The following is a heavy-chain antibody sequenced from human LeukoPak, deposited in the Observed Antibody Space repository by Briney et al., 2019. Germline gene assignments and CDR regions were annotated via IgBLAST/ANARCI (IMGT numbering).Heavy chain of an antibody. J-gene: IGHJ4*02. D-gene: IGHD6-19*01. V-gene: IGHV3-30*03. CDR1: GFTFSSYG. CDR2: ISYDGSNK. Sequence: GRSLRLSCAASGFTFSSYGMHWVRQAPGKGLEWVAVISYDGSNKYYADSVKGRFTISRDNSKNTLYLQMNSLRAEDTAVYYCARGSGWYRYGIDYWGQGTLVTVSS. CDR3: ARGSGWYRYGIDY.